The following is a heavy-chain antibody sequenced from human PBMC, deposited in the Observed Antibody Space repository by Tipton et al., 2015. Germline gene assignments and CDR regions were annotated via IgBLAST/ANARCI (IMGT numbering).Heavy chain of an antibody. V-gene: IGHV3-21*04. CDR3: GRWDV. CDR2: ISSSGTYI. CDR1: GFTFSSYA. J-gene: IGHJ6*02. Sequence: SLRLSCAASGFTFSSYAVSWVRQAPGKGLEWVSTISSSGTYIYYADSVKGRFTISRDNARNSLYLQMNSLRAEDTAVYYCGRWDVWGQGTTVTVSS.